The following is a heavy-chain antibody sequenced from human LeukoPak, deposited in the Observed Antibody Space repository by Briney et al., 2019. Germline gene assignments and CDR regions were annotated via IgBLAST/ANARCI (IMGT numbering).Heavy chain of an antibody. Sequence: SETLSLTCTVSGGFISSSSYYWGWIRQPPGKGLEWIGNIYYSGSTYYNPSLEVRVTMSLDTSKNQFSLKLSSVTAADTAVYYCARDENGYVWGSFRAWGQGTLVTVSS. J-gene: IGHJ5*02. CDR1: GGFISSSSYY. CDR3: ARDENGYVWGSFRA. CDR2: IYYSGST. V-gene: IGHV4-39*07. D-gene: IGHD3-16*02.